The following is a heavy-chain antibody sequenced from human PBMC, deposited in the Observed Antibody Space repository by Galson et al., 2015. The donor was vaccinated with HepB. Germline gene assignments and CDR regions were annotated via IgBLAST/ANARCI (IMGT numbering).Heavy chain of an antibody. CDR2: ISDSGGST. D-gene: IGHD3-22*01. J-gene: IGHJ4*02. V-gene: IGHV3-23*01. CDR1: GFTFSSYA. CDR3: AKDSNYYDSSGYYARFDY. Sequence: SLRLSCAASGFTFSSYAMSWVRQAPGKGLEWVSGISDSGGSTYYADSVKGRFTISSDNSKNTLNLQMNSLRAEDTAVYYCAKDSNYYDSSGYYARFDYWGQGTLVTVSS.